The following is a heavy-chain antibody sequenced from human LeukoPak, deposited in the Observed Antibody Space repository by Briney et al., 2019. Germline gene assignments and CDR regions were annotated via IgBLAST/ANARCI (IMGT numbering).Heavy chain of an antibody. D-gene: IGHD3-22*01. Sequence: PGGSLRLSCAASGFTFSSYWMSWVRQAPGKGLEWVANIKQDGSEKYYVDSVKGRFTISRDNAKNSPYLQMNSLRAEDTAVYYCARDGAYDSSGSYYWGQGTLVTVSS. CDR2: IKQDGSEK. CDR3: ARDGAYDSSGSYY. V-gene: IGHV3-7*01. J-gene: IGHJ4*02. CDR1: GFTFSSYW.